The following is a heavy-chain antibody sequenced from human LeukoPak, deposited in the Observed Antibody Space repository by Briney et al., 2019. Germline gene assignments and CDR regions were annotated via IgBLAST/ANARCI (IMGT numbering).Heavy chain of an antibody. Sequence: ASETLSLTCTVSGGSISSGDYYWSWIRQPPGKGLEWIGYIYYSGSTYYNPSLKSRVTISVDTSKNQFSLKLSSVTAADTAVYYCARAPSSEENYYYYYMDVWGKGTTVTVSS. CDR1: GGSISSGDYY. D-gene: IGHD2-2*01. CDR3: ARAPSSEENYYYYYMDV. V-gene: IGHV4-30-4*08. CDR2: IYYSGST. J-gene: IGHJ6*03.